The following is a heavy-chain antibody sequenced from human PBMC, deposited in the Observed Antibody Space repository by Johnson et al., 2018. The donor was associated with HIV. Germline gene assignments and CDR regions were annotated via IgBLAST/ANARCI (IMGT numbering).Heavy chain of an antibody. V-gene: IGHV3-66*02. J-gene: IGHJ3*02. D-gene: IGHD6-6*01. CDR2: IYSGGST. CDR1: EFTVSSNY. CDR3: AREIIAARPSAFDI. Sequence: VQLVESGGGVVRPGRYLRLSCAACEFTVSSNYMSWVRQAPGKGLEWVSVIYSGGSTYYADSVKGRFTISRDNSKNTLYLQMNSLRAEDTDVYYCAREIIAARPSAFDIWGQGTMVTVSS.